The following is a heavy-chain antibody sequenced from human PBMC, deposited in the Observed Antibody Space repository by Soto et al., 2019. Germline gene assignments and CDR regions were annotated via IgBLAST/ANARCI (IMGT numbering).Heavy chain of an antibody. CDR3: ARPMVRGVITPGPYYYYGMDV. D-gene: IGHD3-10*01. Sequence: GGSLRLSCAASGLTFSSYAMHWVRQAPGKGLEWVAVISYDGSNKYYADSVKGQFTISRDNSKNTLYLQMNSLRAEDTAVYYCARPMVRGVITPGPYYYYGMDVWGQGTTVTVSS. V-gene: IGHV3-30-3*01. J-gene: IGHJ6*02. CDR2: ISYDGSNK. CDR1: GLTFSSYA.